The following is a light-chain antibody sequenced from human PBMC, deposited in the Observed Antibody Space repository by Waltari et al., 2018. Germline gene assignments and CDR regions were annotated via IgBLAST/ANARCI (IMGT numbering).Light chain of an antibody. CDR3: QQYGSSPPYT. CDR1: QSVSSSY. Sequence: EIVLTQSPGTLSLSPGERATLSCRASQSVSSSYLAWYQQKPGQTPRLLIYDASSRATGIPYRFSGSGSGTDFTLTISRLEPEDFAVYYCQQYGSSPPYTFGQGTKLEIK. V-gene: IGKV3-20*01. CDR2: DAS. J-gene: IGKJ2*01.